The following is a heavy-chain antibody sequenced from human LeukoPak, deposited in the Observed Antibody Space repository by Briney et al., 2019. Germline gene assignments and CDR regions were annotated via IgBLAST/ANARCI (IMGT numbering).Heavy chain of an antibody. CDR3: ARDRPGSMDV. CDR2: ISSSSSNI. Sequence: GGSLRLSCAGSGFTFNSYGMNWVRQAPGKGLEWASYISSSSSNIDYADSVKGRFTISRDNAKNSLYLQMNSLRAEDTAVYYCARDRPGSMDVWGQGTTVTVSS. D-gene: IGHD3-10*01. J-gene: IGHJ6*02. CDR1: GFTFNSYG. V-gene: IGHV3-48*01.